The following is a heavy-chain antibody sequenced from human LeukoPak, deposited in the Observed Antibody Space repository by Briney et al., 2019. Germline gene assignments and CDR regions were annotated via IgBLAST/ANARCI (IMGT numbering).Heavy chain of an antibody. Sequence: SETLSLTCTVSGGSISSGDYYWSWIRQPPGKGLEWIGYIYYSGCTYYNPSLKSRVTISVDTSNNQFSLKLSSVTAADTAVYYCARVLGNSPESSEYFQHWGQGTLVTVSS. V-gene: IGHV4-30-4*01. CDR2: IYYSGCT. J-gene: IGHJ1*01. D-gene: IGHD4-23*01. CDR1: GGSISSGDYY. CDR3: ARVLGNSPESSEYFQH.